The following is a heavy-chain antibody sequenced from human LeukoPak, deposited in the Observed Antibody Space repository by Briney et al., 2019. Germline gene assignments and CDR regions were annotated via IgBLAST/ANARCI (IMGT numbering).Heavy chain of an antibody. D-gene: IGHD3-10*01. Sequence: PGGSLRLSCAASGFTFSSYGMHWVRQAPGKGLEWVAVIWYDGSNKYYADSVKGRFTISRDNSKHTLYLQMNSLRAEDTAVYYCAKDHSYGSGSLPLPDYWGQGTLVTVSS. CDR3: AKDHSYGSGSLPLPDY. V-gene: IGHV3-33*06. CDR1: GFTFSSYG. CDR2: IWYDGSNK. J-gene: IGHJ4*02.